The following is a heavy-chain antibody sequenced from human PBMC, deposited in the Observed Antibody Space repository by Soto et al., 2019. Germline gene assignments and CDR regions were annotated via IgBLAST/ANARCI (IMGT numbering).Heavy chain of an antibody. CDR2: ISYDGSNK. J-gene: IGHJ4*02. CDR1: GFTFSSYA. CDR3: ARDWTGAVAGTALDY. V-gene: IGHV3-30-3*01. D-gene: IGHD6-19*01. Sequence: QVQLVESGGGVVQPGRSLRLSCAASGFTFSSYAMHWVRQAPGRGLEWVAVISYDGSNKYYADSVKGRFTISRDNSKNTLYLQMNSLRAGDTAVYYCARDWTGAVAGTALDYWGQGTLVTVSS.